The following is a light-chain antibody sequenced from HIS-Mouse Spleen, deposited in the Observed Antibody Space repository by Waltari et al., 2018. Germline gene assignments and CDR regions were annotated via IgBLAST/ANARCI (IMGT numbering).Light chain of an antibody. V-gene: IGLV2-8*01. Sequence: QSALTQPPSASGSPGQSVTIPCTGTSSDVCGSHYVHWYQQHPGKAPKLMIYEVSKRPSGVPDRFSGSKSGNTASLTVSGLQAEDEADYYCSSYAGSNNWVFGGGTKLTVL. CDR2: EVS. J-gene: IGLJ3*02. CDR3: SSYAGSNNWV. CDR1: SSDVCGSHY.